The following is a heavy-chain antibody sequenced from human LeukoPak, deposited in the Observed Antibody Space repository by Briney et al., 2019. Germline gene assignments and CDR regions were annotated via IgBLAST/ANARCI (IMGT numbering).Heavy chain of an antibody. D-gene: IGHD4-17*01. CDR3: AREGPSVTMDY. V-gene: IGHV3-30*04. J-gene: IGHJ4*02. CDR1: GFTFSSYA. CDR2: ISYDGSNK. Sequence: PGGSLRLSCAASGFTFSSYAMHWVRQAPGKGLEWVAVISYDGSNKYYADSVKGRFTISRDNSKNTQYLQMNSLRPEDTAVYYCAREGPSVTMDYWGQGTLVTVSS.